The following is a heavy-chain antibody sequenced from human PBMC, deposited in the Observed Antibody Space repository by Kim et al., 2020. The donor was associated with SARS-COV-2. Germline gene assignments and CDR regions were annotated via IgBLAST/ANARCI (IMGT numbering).Heavy chain of an antibody. V-gene: IGHV4-39*01. CDR1: GGSISSSSYY. Sequence: SETLSLTCTVSGGSISSSSYYWGWIRQPPGKGLEWIGSIYYSGSTYYNPSLKSRVTISVDTSKNQFSLKLSSVTAADTAVYYCANRGVVPAATAFDYWGQGTLVTVSS. CDR3: ANRGVVPAATAFDY. J-gene: IGHJ4*02. CDR2: IYYSGST. D-gene: IGHD2-2*01.